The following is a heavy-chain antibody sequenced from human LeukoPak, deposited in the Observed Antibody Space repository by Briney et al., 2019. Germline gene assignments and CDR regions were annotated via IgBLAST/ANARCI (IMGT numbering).Heavy chain of an antibody. D-gene: IGHD2-2*01. V-gene: IGHV1-8*02. CDR2: MNPNSANT. CDR3: ARAIRYQLLSDY. CDR1: GYTFSTYD. J-gene: IGHJ4*02. Sequence: VASVRVSCKTSGYTFSTYDINWLRQAAGQGLEWMGWMNPNSANTGFAQKSQGRAAITRDTSTATAYLELSGLTSEDTAVYYCARAIRYQLLSDYWGQGTLVTVSS.